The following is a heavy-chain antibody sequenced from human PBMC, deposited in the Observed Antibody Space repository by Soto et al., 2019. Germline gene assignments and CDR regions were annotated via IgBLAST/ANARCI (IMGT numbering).Heavy chain of an antibody. Sequence: QVQLVQSGAEVKKPGASVKVSCKASGYTFTGYYLHWVRQAPGQALEWMGRIHPNSGGKNYAQRFQGRVTMTRDTSITTVYMELSRLTSDDTAVYFCARLKDDFYFHHWGQGSLVTVSS. V-gene: IGHV1-2*06. CDR3: ARLKDDFYFHH. CDR1: GYTFTGYY. CDR2: IHPNSGGK. J-gene: IGHJ4*02. D-gene: IGHD1-1*01.